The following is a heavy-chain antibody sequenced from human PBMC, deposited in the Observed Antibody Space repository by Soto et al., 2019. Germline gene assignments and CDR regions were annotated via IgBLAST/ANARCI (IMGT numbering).Heavy chain of an antibody. V-gene: IGHV1-2*02. D-gene: IGHD6-25*01. Sequence: QVQIVQSGAEVKKPGASVTVSCKTSGYPLTDFYIHWVRQAPGQGLEWMAWINPHTGDTNTALKFQGRVTMTRYTSINTAFMELTRLSSDDTAVYYCAREGGAAPGARREWYLYLWGRRTLVSVSS. CDR3: AREGGAAPGARREWYLYL. J-gene: IGHJ2*01. CDR2: INPHTGDT. CDR1: GYPLTDFY.